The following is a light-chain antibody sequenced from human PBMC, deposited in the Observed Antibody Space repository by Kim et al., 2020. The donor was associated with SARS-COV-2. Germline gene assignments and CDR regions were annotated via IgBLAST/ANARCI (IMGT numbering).Light chain of an antibody. V-gene: IGLV3-10*01. CDR3: YSTDSSGI. CDR1: DLPKKY. J-gene: IGLJ2*01. CDR2: EDS. Sequence: VTPGQTARITGYGDDLPKKYAYWYQQKSGQAPVLVIYEDSKRPSGIPERFSGSSSGTMATLTISGAQVEDEADYYCYSTDSSGIFGGGTQLTVL.